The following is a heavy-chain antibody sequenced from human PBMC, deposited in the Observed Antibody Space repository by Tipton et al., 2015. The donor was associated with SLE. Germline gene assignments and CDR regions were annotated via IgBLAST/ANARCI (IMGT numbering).Heavy chain of an antibody. CDR2: INHSGST. Sequence: TLSLTCAVYGGSFSGYYWSWTRQPPGKGLEWIGEINHSGSTNYNPSLKSRVTISVDTSKNQFSLKLSSVTAADTAVYYCARGEWYFDLWGRGTLVTVSS. CDR3: ARGEWYFDL. CDR1: GGSFSGYY. V-gene: IGHV4-34*01. J-gene: IGHJ2*01.